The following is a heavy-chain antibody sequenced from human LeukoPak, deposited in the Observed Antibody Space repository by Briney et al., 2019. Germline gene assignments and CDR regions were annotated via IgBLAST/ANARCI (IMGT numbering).Heavy chain of an antibody. CDR3: AKDMRATPYYYDSSGYYVIDY. CDR2: ISYDGSNK. D-gene: IGHD3-22*01. Sequence: GWSLRLSCAASGFTFSSYGMHWVRQAPGKGLEWVAVISYDGSNKYYADSVKGRFTISRDNSKNTLYLQMNSLRAEDTAVYYCAKDMRATPYYYDSSGYYVIDYWGQGTLVTVSS. V-gene: IGHV3-30*18. J-gene: IGHJ4*02. CDR1: GFTFSSYG.